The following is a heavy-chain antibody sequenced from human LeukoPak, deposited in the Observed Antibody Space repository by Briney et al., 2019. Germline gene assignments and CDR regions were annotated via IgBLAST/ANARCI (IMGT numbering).Heavy chain of an antibody. CDR3: AKDGLGWNYGPADY. V-gene: IGHV3-23*01. CDR1: GFTFSSYA. D-gene: IGHD1-7*01. CDR2: ISGSGGST. J-gene: IGHJ4*02. Sequence: GGSLRLSCAASGFTFSSYAMSWVRQAPGKGLEWVSAISGSGGSTYYADSVKGRFTIPRDNSKNTLYLQMNSLRAEDTAVYYCAKDGLGWNYGPADYWGQGTLVTVSS.